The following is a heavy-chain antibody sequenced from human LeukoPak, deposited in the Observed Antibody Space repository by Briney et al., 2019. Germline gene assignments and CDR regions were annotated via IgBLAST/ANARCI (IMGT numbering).Heavy chain of an antibody. D-gene: IGHD3-9*01. V-gene: IGHV3-23*01. CDR2: ISGSGGST. Sequence: GGSLRLSCAASGFTFSSYTMRWVRQAPGKGLEWVSAISGSGGSTFYADSVKGRFTISRDNSKNTLYLQMNSLRAEDTAIYYCAKDLTGYYKPHDCWGQGTLVTVSS. CDR3: AKDLTGYYKPHDC. CDR1: GFTFSSYT. J-gene: IGHJ4*02.